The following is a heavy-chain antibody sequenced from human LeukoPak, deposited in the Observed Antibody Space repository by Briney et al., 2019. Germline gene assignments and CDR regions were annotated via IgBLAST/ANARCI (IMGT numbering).Heavy chain of an antibody. CDR2: IYYSGST. CDR1: GGSISSRSYY. D-gene: IGHD3-22*01. CDR3: ARQYYYDSSGYPLDY. J-gene: IGHJ4*02. Sequence: SETLSLTCTVSGGSISSRSYYWGWIRQPPGKGLEWIGSIYYSGSTYYNSSLKSRVSISVDTSKNQFSLKLNSVTAADTAVYYCARQYYYDSSGYPLDYWGQGTLVTVSS. V-gene: IGHV4-39*01.